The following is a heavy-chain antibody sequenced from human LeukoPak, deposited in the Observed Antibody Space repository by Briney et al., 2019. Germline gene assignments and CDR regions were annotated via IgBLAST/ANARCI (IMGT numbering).Heavy chain of an antibody. CDR2: IKHDRSEK. J-gene: IGHJ4*02. CDR1: GFTFSTYW. Sequence: GGSLRLSCAASGFTFSTYWMSWVRQAPGKGLEWVANIKHDRSEKHYVDSVKGRFTISRDNAKNPLYLQMNGLRAEDTAVYYCARAPRFYYDSSGYYTGYYFDYWGQGALATVSS. CDR3: ARAPRFYYDSSGYYTGYYFDY. D-gene: IGHD3-22*01. V-gene: IGHV3-7*01.